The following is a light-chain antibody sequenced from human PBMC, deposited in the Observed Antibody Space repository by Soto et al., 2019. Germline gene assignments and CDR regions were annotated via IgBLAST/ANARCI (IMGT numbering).Light chain of an antibody. CDR2: DVS. CDR3: SSYTGSTTLVV. J-gene: IGLJ3*02. V-gene: IGLV2-14*03. Sequence: QSVLTQPASVSGSPGQSITISCTGTSSDVGGYNYVSWYQQHPGKAPKLMIYDVSNRPSGVSNRFSGSKSGNTASLTISGLQAEDEADYYCSSYTGSTTLVVFGGGTKLT. CDR1: SSDVGGYNY.